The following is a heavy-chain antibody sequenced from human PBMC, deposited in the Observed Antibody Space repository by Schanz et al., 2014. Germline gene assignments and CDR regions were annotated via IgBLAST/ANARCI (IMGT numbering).Heavy chain of an antibody. J-gene: IGHJ4*02. CDR1: GFTFSTYA. V-gene: IGHV3-23*01. CDR3: AKDLISGWSGFDY. Sequence: VQLLESGGALVQPGGSLRLSCSASGFTFSTYAMSWVRQAPGKGLEWVSAINGNGGITYYADPVKGRFTISRDNSKNTVNLQMNSLRAEDTAVYYCAKDLISGWSGFDYWGQGTLVTVSS. CDR2: INGNGGIT. D-gene: IGHD6-19*01.